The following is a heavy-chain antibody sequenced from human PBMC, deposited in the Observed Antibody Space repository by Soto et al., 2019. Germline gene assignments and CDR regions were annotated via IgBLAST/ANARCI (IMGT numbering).Heavy chain of an antibody. D-gene: IGHD3-10*01. V-gene: IGHV3-66*04. CDR2: IYSGGST. CDR3: ARRGSTYYYGMDV. J-gene: IGHJ6*01. Sequence: PGGSLRLSCAASGFTVSSNYMSWVRQAPGTGLEWVSVIYSGGSTYYADSVKGRFTISRDNSKNPLYLQMNSLRAEDTAMYYCARRGSTYYYGMDVCGQGTTVTVS. CDR1: GFTVSSNY.